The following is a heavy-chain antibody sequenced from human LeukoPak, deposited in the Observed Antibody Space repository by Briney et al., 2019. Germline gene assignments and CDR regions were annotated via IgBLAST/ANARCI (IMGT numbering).Heavy chain of an antibody. Sequence: ASVKVSCKGSGYTFTSYGISWVRQAPGQGLEWMGWSSAYNGNTNYAQKLQGRVTMTTDTSTSTAYMALRSLRSDDTAVYYCAREAGSTPDYYYGMDVWGQGTTVTVSS. D-gene: IGHD4-23*01. CDR2: SSAYNGNT. V-gene: IGHV1-18*01. CDR3: AREAGSTPDYYYGMDV. CDR1: GYTFTSYG. J-gene: IGHJ6*02.